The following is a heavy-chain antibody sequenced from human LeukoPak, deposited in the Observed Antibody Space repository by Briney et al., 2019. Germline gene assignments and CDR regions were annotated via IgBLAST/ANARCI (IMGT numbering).Heavy chain of an antibody. V-gene: IGHV4-39*01. D-gene: IGHD5-12*01. CDR1: GGSISSSSYY. J-gene: IGHJ4*02. CDR3: ARRDIVATFFGY. Sequence: SETLSLTCTVSGGSISSSSYYWGWIRQPPGKGLEWIGSIYYSGSTYYNPSLKSRVTISVDTSKNQFSLKPSSVTAADTAVYYCARRDIVATFFGYWGQGTLVTVSS. CDR2: IYYSGST.